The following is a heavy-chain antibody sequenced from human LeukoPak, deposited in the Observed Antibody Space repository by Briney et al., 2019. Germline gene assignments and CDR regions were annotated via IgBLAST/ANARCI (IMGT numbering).Heavy chain of an antibody. V-gene: IGHV3-23*01. Sequence: PGGSLRLSCAASGFTFSSYAMSWVRQAPGKGLERVSAISGSGGSTYYADSVKGRFTISRDNSKTTLYLQMNSLRAEDTAVYYCAKDLSDYVWGSLGDYWGRGTLVTVSS. J-gene: IGHJ4*02. D-gene: IGHD3-16*01. CDR2: ISGSGGST. CDR1: GFTFSSYA. CDR3: AKDLSDYVWGSLGDY.